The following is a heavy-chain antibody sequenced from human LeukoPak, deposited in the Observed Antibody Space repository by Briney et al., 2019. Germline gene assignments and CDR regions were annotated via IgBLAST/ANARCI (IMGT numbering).Heavy chain of an antibody. CDR1: GGSISSYY. Sequence: PSETLSLTCTVSGGSISSYYWSWIRQPAGKGLEWVGRIYTSGSTNYNPSLKSRVTISVDTSKNQFSLKLSSVTAADTAVYYCAREDYYDSSGYYWYFDLWGRGTLVTVSS. D-gene: IGHD3-22*01. J-gene: IGHJ2*01. CDR2: IYTSGST. CDR3: AREDYYDSSGYYWYFDL. V-gene: IGHV4-4*07.